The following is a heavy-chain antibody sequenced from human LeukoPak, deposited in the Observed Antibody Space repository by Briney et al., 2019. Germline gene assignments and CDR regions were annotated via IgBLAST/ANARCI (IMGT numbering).Heavy chain of an antibody. CDR1: GYSISNGYY. CDR3: ARDWGSYRPYYFDY. CDR2: MFHSGST. V-gene: IGHV4-38-2*02. Sequence: SDTLSLTCTVSGYSISNGYYWGWIRQPPGKGLEWIGSMFHSGSTDYNPSLKSRVTMSVDTSKNQFSLKLSSVTAADTAVYYCARDWGSYRPYYFDYWGQGTLVTVSS. J-gene: IGHJ4*02. D-gene: IGHD1-26*01.